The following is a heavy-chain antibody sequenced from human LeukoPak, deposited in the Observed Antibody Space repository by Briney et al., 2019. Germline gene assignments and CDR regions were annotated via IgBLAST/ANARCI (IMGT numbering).Heavy chain of an antibody. CDR1: GFTFSTYA. CDR3: AKGTMDGGQYYYDSS. D-gene: IGHD3-22*01. J-gene: IGHJ4*02. V-gene: IGHV3-23*01. CDR2: ISGSGGVT. Sequence: GGSLRLSCAASGFTFSTYAMSWVRQAPGKGLQWASAISGSGGVTYYADSVKGRFTISRDNSKNTLYLQMNSLRAEDTAVYYCAKGTMDGGQYYYDSSGGQGTLVTVSS.